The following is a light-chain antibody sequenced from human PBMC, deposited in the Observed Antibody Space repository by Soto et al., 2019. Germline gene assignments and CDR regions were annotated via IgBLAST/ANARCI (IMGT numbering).Light chain of an antibody. CDR2: EGS. CDR1: SSDVGSYNL. J-gene: IGLJ2*01. V-gene: IGLV2-23*01. Sequence: QSALTQPASVSGSPGQSITISCTGTSSDVGSYNLVSWYQQQPGKAPKLMIYEGSKRPSGVSNRFSGAKSGNTASLTSAGVQAEDEADYYCCSYASSGTLVIFGGGTKLTVL. CDR3: CSYASSGTLVI.